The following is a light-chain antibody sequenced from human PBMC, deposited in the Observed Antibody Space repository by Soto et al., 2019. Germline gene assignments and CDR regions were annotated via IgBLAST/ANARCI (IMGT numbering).Light chain of an antibody. CDR1: QSISSN. CDR2: DAS. V-gene: IGKV3-15*01. CDR3: QQYNDWPPIT. Sequence: EIVITQSPATLSVSPGEGATLSCRASQSISSNLAWYQQKPGQAPRLAIFDASTRATGIPDRFTGRGSGTEFTLTISSLQSEDSAVYFCQQYNDWPPITFGGGTKVDIK. J-gene: IGKJ4*01.